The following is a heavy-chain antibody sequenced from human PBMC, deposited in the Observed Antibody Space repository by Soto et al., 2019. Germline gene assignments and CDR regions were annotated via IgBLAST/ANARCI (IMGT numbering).Heavy chain of an antibody. CDR2: VFFMGNT. D-gene: IGHD2-15*01. CDR1: GGSVTSGSSY. J-gene: IGHJ4*02. V-gene: IGHV4-39*01. CDR3: VRLTSRIAAASHGRGNYRDT. Sequence: SETLSLTCSVSGGSVTSGSSYWGWVRQAPGKGLAWIGDVFFMGNTWYNADLKARPPISMPTSNDQFSLRLSSVTAADTAFYICVRLTSRIAAASHGRGNYRDTWGPGTLVTVSS.